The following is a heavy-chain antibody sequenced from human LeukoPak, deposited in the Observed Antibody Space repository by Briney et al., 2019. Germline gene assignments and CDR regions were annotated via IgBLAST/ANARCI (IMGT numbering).Heavy chain of an antibody. D-gene: IGHD6-13*01. CDR1: GGSFSGYY. Sequence: PSEALSLTCAVYGGSFSGYYWSWIRQPPGKGLEWIGEINHSGSTNYNPSLKSRVTISVDTSKNQFSLKLSSVTAADTAVYYCARVSSSWCQDWYFDLWGRGTLVTVSS. CDR3: ARVSSSWCQDWYFDL. V-gene: IGHV4-34*01. CDR2: INHSGST. J-gene: IGHJ2*01.